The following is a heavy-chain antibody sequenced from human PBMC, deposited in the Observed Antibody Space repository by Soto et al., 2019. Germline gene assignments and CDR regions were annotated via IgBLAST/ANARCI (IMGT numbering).Heavy chain of an antibody. J-gene: IGHJ5*02. V-gene: IGHV1-24*01. CDR2: FDPEDGET. D-gene: IGHD4-17*01. CDR1: GYTLPELS. CDR3: ATDYGDYVGFDP. Sequence: GASVKVSCKFSGYTLPELSVHWVRQAPGKGLEWMGGFDPEDGETIYAQKFQGRVTMTEDTSTDSAYMELSSLRSEATAVYYCATDYGDYVGFDPWGQGTLVTVSS.